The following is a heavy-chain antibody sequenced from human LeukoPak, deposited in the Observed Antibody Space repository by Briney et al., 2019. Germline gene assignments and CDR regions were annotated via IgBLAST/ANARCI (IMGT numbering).Heavy chain of an antibody. CDR1: GYTFTSYD. D-gene: IGHD5-24*01. CDR2: ISPDSGGT. CDR3: ARDNSVRDEAWWFNP. V-gene: IGHV1-2*02. J-gene: IGHJ5*02. Sequence: ASVKVSCKASGYTFTSYDIDWVRQATGQGLEWMGWISPDSGGTNYAQQFQGRVTMTRDTSISTDYLELSSLRSEDTDVYYCARDNSVRDEAWWFNPWGQGTLVTVTS.